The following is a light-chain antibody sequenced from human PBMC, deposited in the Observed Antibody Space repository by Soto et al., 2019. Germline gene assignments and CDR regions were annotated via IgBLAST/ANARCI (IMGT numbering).Light chain of an antibody. CDR3: SSYTSSSTLDVV. Sequence: QSVLTQPASVSGSPGQSITISCTGTSSDAGGYNYVSWYQQHPGKAPKLMIYYVSNPPSGVCNRFSGSKSGNTASLTISRLQPEHEADYYCSSYTSSSTLDVVFGGWTMVTVL. CDR2: YVS. J-gene: IGLJ2*01. CDR1: SSDAGGYNY. V-gene: IGLV2-14*01.